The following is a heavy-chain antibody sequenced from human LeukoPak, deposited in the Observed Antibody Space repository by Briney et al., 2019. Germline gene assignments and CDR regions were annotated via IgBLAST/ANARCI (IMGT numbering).Heavy chain of an antibody. CDR3: ARGYSSSPPVGY. Sequence: PSETLSLTCAVYGGSFSGYYWSWIRQPPGKGLEWTGEINHSGSTNYNPSLKSRVTISVDTSKNQFSLKLSSVTAADTAVYYCARGYSSSPPVGYWGQGTLVTVSS. V-gene: IGHV4-34*01. D-gene: IGHD6-6*01. J-gene: IGHJ4*02. CDR1: GGSFSGYY. CDR2: INHSGST.